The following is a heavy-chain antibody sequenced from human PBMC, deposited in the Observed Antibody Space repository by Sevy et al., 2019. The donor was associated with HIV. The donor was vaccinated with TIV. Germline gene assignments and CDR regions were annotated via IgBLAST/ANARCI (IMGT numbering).Heavy chain of an antibody. D-gene: IGHD3-10*01. CDR3: ANTRGLYYYGSGSYSPGFDY. CDR1: GFTFSSYS. CDR2: ISSSSSYI. V-gene: IGHV3-21*01. Sequence: GGSLRLSCAASGFTFSSYSMNWVRQAPGKGLEWVSSISSSSSYIYYADSVKGRFTISRDNAKNSLYLQMNSLRAEDTAVYYCANTRGLYYYGSGSYSPGFDYWGQGTLVTVSS. J-gene: IGHJ4*02.